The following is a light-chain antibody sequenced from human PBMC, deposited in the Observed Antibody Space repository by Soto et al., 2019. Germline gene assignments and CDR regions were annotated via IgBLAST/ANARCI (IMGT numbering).Light chain of an antibody. CDR3: QQYDNLPGYT. V-gene: IGKV1-33*01. Sequence: DIQMTQSPSSLSASVGDRVTITCQASQDIGNNLNWYQQKPGKAPNLLIYDASNLETGVPSRFSGGGSGRDFTFTISTLQPEDIATYYCQQYDNLPGYTFGQGTNLETK. J-gene: IGKJ2*01. CDR2: DAS. CDR1: QDIGNN.